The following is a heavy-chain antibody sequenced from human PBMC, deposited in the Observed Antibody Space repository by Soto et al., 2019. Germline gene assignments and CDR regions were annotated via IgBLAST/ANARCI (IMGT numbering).Heavy chain of an antibody. CDR3: ARDFDVNTALDYWYFDL. J-gene: IGHJ2*01. CDR1: GGSISSSSYY. V-gene: IGHV4-39*07. CDR2: IYYSGST. D-gene: IGHD5-18*01. Sequence: PSETLSLTCTVSGGSISSSSYYWGWIRQPPGKGLEWIGSIYYSGSTYYNPSLKSRVTISVDTSKNQFSLKLNSVTAADTAVYYCARDFDVNTALDYWYFDLWGRGTLVTVSS.